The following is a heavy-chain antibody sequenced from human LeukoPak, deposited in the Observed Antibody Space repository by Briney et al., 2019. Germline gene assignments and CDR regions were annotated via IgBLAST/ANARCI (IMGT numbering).Heavy chain of an antibody. CDR2: IGSTSDSI. V-gene: IGHV3-21*06. CDR3: ASRRSGWPNDAFDI. Sequence: PGGSLRLSCTVSGFSLSTYIMNWVRQAPGKGLQWVSSIGSTSDSIYYADSLKGRFTISRDNVKNVVYLQMNSLTPEDTALYYCASRRSGWPNDAFDIWGQGTMVTVTS. D-gene: IGHD6-19*01. CDR1: GFSLSTYI. J-gene: IGHJ3*02.